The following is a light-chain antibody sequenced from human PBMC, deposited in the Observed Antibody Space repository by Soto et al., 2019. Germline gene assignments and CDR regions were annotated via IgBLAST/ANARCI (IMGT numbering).Light chain of an antibody. J-gene: IGLJ2*01. CDR2: EVN. Sequence: QSALTQPPSASGSPGQSVAISCTGTSSDIGGYNYVSWYQQHPGKAPKLMIYEVNKRPSGVPDRFSGSKSGNTASLTVSGLQAEDEADYFCSSYAGINSLLFGGGTKLTVL. V-gene: IGLV2-8*01. CDR3: SSYAGINSLL. CDR1: SSDIGGYNY.